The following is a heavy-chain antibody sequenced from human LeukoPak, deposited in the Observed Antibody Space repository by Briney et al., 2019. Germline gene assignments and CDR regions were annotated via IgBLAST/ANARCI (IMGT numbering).Heavy chain of an antibody. CDR1: GGSIRSYY. CDR2: IYTSGST. V-gene: IGHV4-4*07. CDR3: ATDRMSLSGWYLVL. D-gene: IGHD2/OR15-2a*01. J-gene: IGHJ2*01. Sequence: SETLSLTCTVSGGSIRSYYWTSIRQHARKGLELIGRIYTSGSTNYNPSLKSRATMSVDTSKNQFSLKLNSVTAAATAVYYCATDRMSLSGWYLVLWGGGPLVSVFS.